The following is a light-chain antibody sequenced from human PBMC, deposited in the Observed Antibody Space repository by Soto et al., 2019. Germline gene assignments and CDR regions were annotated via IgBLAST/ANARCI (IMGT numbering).Light chain of an antibody. J-gene: IGKJ1*01. Sequence: EIVMTQSPATLSVSPGARAPLSCRASQSVNSNLAWYQHKPGQAPRLLIYGASTRATGIPARFSGSGSGTEFTLTISSLQPDDFATYYCQQYNSYSWTFGQGTKVDIK. CDR2: GAS. CDR3: QQYNSYSWT. V-gene: IGKV3-15*01. CDR1: QSVNSN.